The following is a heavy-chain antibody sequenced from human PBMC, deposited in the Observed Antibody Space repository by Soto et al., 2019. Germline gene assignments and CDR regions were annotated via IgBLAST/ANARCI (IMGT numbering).Heavy chain of an antibody. CDR2: ISDDSSRT. CDR3: VEGGWLDF. D-gene: IGHD3-16*01. V-gene: IGHV3-23*01. Sequence: EVQLLESGGGLVQPGGSLRLSCAAAGFTFSTFEMSWVRQAPGRGLEWVSFISDDSSRTYYADAVKGRFTISRDNSKHPLYFEMNSLTAGDPGVEGRVEGGWLDFWGQGTLVTVSS. J-gene: IGHJ5*01. CDR1: GFTFSTFE.